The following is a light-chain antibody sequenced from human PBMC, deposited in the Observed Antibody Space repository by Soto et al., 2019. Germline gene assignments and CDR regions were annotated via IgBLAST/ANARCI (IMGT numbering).Light chain of an antibody. V-gene: IGKV1-39*01. J-gene: IGKJ2*01. CDR2: AAS. CDR3: LQSYSSPRT. Sequence: DIQMTQSPASLSASVGDTVAITCRASQTISNYLSWFQFRPGTAPKLLVYAASSLQVGVPSRFRGGGSGTFFTLTVTNLQPEDFASYYCLQSYSSPRTFGQGTKLDI. CDR1: QTISNY.